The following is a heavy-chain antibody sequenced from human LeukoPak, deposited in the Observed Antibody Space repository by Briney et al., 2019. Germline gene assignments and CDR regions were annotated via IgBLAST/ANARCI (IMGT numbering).Heavy chain of an antibody. CDR3: ARGYYDYVWGSYRSYYFDY. CDR1: GFTFSDYY. J-gene: IGHJ4*02. CDR2: ISSSGSTI. D-gene: IGHD3-16*02. Sequence: NPGGSLRLSCAASGFTFSDYYMSWIRQAPGKGLEWVSYISSSGSTIYYADSVKGRFTISRDNAKNSLYLQMNSLRAEDTAVYYCARGYYDYVWGSYRSYYFDYWGQGTLVTVSS. V-gene: IGHV3-11*01.